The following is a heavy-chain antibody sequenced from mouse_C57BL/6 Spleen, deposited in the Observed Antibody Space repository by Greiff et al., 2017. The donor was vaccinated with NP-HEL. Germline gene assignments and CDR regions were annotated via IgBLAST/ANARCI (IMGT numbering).Heavy chain of an antibody. Sequence: VQLQQSGPELVKPGASVKLSCKASGYTFTSYDINWVKQRPGQGLEWIGWIYPRDGSTKYNEKFKGKATLTVDTSSSTAYMELHSLTSEDSAVYFCARLDYYGSSYSFAYWGQGTLVTVSA. V-gene: IGHV1-85*01. CDR2: IYPRDGST. CDR3: ARLDYYGSSYSFAY. D-gene: IGHD1-1*01. J-gene: IGHJ3*01. CDR1: GYTFTSYD.